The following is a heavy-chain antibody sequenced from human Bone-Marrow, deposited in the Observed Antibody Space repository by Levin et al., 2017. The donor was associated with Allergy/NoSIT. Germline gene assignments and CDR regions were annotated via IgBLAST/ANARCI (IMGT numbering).Heavy chain of an antibody. D-gene: IGHD3-10*01. CDR1: GFTFSRYD. J-gene: IGHJ4*01. CDR2: IGTAGDT. Sequence: GGSLRLSCAASGFTFSRYDMHWVRQATGTGLEWVSVIGTAGDTYYPGSVKGRFTISRDDAKNSLYLQMNSLRAGDTAVYYCARGVRYHGSGNYYLPYYFDYWGHGTLVTVSS. V-gene: IGHV3-13*04. CDR3: ARGVRYHGSGNYYLPYYFDY.